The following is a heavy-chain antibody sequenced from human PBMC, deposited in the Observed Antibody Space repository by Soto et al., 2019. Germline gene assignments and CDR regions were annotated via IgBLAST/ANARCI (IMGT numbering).Heavy chain of an antibody. CDR3: ASDNSGRFRTHH. CDR2: IKSKGGSETK. Sequence: EVQLVESGGGLVKPGASLRLSCAVSGLKFSDAWMNWVRQAPGKGLEWVGRIKSKGGSETKDYAAHVKGRYAISRDDSRDTLYLQMNSLEIEDTAVYDCASDNSGRFRTHHWGQGTLVTVS. D-gene: IGHD4-4*01. CDR1: GLKFSDAW. V-gene: IGHV3-15*07. J-gene: IGHJ5*02.